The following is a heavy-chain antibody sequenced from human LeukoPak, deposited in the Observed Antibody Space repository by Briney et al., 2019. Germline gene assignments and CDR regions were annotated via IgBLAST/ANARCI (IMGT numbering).Heavy chain of an antibody. V-gene: IGHV3-21*01. CDR2: ISSTSSYI. CDR1: GFTFNTYS. J-gene: IGHJ4*02. Sequence: PGGSLSLSCAASGFTFNTYSMDWVRQAPGMGLEWVSSISSTSSYIYYADSVKGRFTISRDNAKNSLYLQMNSLRAEDTAVYYCARDAGITGTTDLDYWGQGTLVTVSS. D-gene: IGHD1-7*01. CDR3: ARDAGITGTTDLDY.